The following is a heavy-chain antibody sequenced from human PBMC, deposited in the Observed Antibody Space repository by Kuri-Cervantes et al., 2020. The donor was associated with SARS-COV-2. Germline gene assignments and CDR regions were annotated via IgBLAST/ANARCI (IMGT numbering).Heavy chain of an antibody. CDR3: ARANGDYQIEIDYYYYYYMDV. CDR2: IYYSGST. J-gene: IGHJ6*03. V-gene: IGHV4-39*07. D-gene: IGHD4-17*01. CDR1: GGSVSSSSYY. Sequence: SETLSLTCTVSGGSVSSSSYYWGWIRQPPGKGLEWIGSIYYSGSTYYNPSLKSRVTISVDTSMTQFSLKLRSVTAADTAVYYCARANGDYQIEIDYYYYYYMDVWGKGTTVTVSS.